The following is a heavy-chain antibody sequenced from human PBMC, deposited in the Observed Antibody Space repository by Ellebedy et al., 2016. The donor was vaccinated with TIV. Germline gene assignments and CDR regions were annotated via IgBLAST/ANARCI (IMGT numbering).Heavy chain of an antibody. Sequence: MPSETLSLTCTVSGGSISSYYWSWIRQPPGKGLEWIGYIYYSGSTNYNPSLKSRVTISVDTSKNHFSLKLSSVTAEDAALYYCATDGGSAEVERRETLSYWGLGTLVTVSS. CDR1: GGSISSYY. D-gene: IGHD3-16*01. V-gene: IGHV4-59*01. CDR3: ATDGGSAEVERRETLSY. J-gene: IGHJ4*02. CDR2: IYYSGST.